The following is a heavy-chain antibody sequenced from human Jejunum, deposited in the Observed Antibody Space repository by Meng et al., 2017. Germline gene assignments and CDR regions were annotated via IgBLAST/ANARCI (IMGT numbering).Heavy chain of an antibody. CDR2: INSDGSYT. CDR3: TTTPTSGSKHQDS. Sequence: GESLKISCAASGFTLSNYQVHWVRQVPGKGLLWVSYINSDGSYTYNADSVKGRFTASRDNAKNMAYLQMNNLGPEDSALYYCTTTPTSGSKHQDSWGQGKLVTVAS. CDR1: GFTLSNYQ. D-gene: IGHD1-26*01. V-gene: IGHV3-74*01. J-gene: IGHJ4*02.